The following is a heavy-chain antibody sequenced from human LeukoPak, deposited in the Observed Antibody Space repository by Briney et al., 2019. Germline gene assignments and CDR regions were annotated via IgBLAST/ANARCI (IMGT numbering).Heavy chain of an antibody. Sequence: PSETLSLTCAVYGGSFSGYYWSWIRQPPGKGLEWIGEINHSGSTNYDPSLKSRVTISVDTSKNQFSLKLSSVTAADTAVYYCARSFGVAIGRSYYYYMDVWGKGTTVTVSS. CDR2: INHSGST. CDR1: GGSFSGYY. V-gene: IGHV4-34*01. D-gene: IGHD3-3*01. CDR3: ARSFGVAIGRSYYYYMDV. J-gene: IGHJ6*03.